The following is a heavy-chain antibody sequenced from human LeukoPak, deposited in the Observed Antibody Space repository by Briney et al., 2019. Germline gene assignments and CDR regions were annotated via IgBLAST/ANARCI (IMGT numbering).Heavy chain of an antibody. CDR1: GGSISSSSYY. J-gene: IGHJ3*01. D-gene: IGHD3-10*01. V-gene: IGHV4-39*01. Sequence: PSETLSLTCTVSGGSISSSSYYWGWIRQPPGKGLEWIGSIYYSGSTYYNPSLKSRVTISVDTSKNQFSLQLKSVTPEDTALYYCARGGLIRGTLNSLIAFDLWGQGIMVTVSS. CDR2: IYYSGST. CDR3: ARGGLIRGTLNSLIAFDL.